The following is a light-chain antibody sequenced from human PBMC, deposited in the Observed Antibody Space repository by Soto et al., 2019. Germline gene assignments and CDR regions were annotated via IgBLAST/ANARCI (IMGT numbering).Light chain of an antibody. Sequence: AIRMTQSPSSLSASTGDRVTITCRASQGISSNFAWYQQKPGNAPDLLIYSASTLQSRVPSRFNGSGSGTDFTLTISCLQSEDFATYYCQQYYSYPRTFGHGTKVEIK. V-gene: IGKV1-8*01. CDR2: SAS. CDR1: QGISSN. CDR3: QQYYSYPRT. J-gene: IGKJ1*01.